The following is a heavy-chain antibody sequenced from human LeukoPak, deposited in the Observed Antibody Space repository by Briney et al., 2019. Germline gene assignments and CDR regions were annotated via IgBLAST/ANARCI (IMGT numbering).Heavy chain of an antibody. CDR2: ISSSSSYI. D-gene: IGHD2-15*01. CDR1: GFTFSSYS. V-gene: IGHV3-21*01. CDR3: ARAGYCSVGNCHAVYHEYHY. Sequence: GGSLLLSCAASGFTFSSYSMNWVRQAPGKGLEWVSSISSSSSYIYYADSVKGRFTISRDNANNSLYLQMNSLSAEDTAVYYCARAGYCSVGNCHAVYHEYHYWGQGTLVTVSS. J-gene: IGHJ4*02.